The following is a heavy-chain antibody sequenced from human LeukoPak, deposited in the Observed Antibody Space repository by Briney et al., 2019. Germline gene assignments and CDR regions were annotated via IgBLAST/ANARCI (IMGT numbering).Heavy chain of an antibody. D-gene: IGHD4-17*01. J-gene: IGHJ4*02. CDR3: ARLGRGRGLTVTTKANFDY. CDR1: GYSFTSYW. V-gene: IGHV5-51*01. CDR2: IYPGDSDT. Sequence: GASLKISCKGSGYSFTSYWIGWVRQMPGKGLEWMGIIYPGDSDTRYSPSFQGQVTISADKSISTAYLQWSSLKASDTAMYYCARLGRGRGLTVTTKANFDYWGQGTLVTVSS.